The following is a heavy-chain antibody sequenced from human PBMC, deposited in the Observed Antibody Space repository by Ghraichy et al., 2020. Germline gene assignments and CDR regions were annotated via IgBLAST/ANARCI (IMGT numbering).Heavy chain of an antibody. V-gene: IGHV1-69*13. CDR2: IIPPFTTV. J-gene: IGHJ4*02. CDR1: GDIFTSFV. D-gene: IGHD4-17*01. Sequence: SVKVSCKASGDIFTSFVISWVRQAPGQGLEWMGGIIPPFTTVKYAQKFQGRVTITADESMSTVYMELSGLRSEDTAIYYCASPDYGSISGPYEYWGQGTLVTVSS. CDR3: ASPDYGSISGPYEY.